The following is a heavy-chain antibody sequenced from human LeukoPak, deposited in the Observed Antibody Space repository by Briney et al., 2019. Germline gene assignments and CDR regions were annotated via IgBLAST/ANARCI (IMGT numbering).Heavy chain of an antibody. Sequence: GGSLRLSCAASGFTFSSYAMHWVRQAPGKGLEWVAVISYDGSNKYYADSVKGRFTISRDNSKNTLYLKMNSLRAEDTAVYYCARDRARYYYYYMDVWGKGTTVTVSS. CDR1: GFTFSSYA. CDR2: ISYDGSNK. J-gene: IGHJ6*03. CDR3: ARDRARYYYYYMDV. V-gene: IGHV3-30*04.